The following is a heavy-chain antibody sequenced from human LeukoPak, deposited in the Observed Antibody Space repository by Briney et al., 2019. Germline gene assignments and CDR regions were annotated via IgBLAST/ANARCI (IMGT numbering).Heavy chain of an antibody. CDR1: GSTFTSYG. CDR2: ISAFNGNT. Sequence: ASVKVSCKASGSTFTSYGISWVRQAPGQRLEWMGWISAFNGNTNETQKHHGRVAMTTDTSTSTAYMELRSLKTDDTAVYYWARERRVVLMVYATPVDYMDVWGKGTTVTVSS. J-gene: IGHJ6*03. CDR3: ARERRVVLMVYATPVDYMDV. D-gene: IGHD2-8*01. V-gene: IGHV1-18*01.